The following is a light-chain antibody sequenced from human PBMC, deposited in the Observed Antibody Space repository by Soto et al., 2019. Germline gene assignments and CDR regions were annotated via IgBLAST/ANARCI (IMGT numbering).Light chain of an antibody. CDR2: GAS. CDR3: QQYDSSQLT. V-gene: IGKV3-20*01. J-gene: IGKJ4*01. CDR1: QSVSSSY. Sequence: EIVLTQSPGTLSLSPGERATLSCRASQSVSSSYLAWYQQKPGQAPRLLIYGASSRGTGIPDRFRGSGSGTDFTLTISRLEPEDFAVYYCQQYDSSQLTFGGGTKVEIK.